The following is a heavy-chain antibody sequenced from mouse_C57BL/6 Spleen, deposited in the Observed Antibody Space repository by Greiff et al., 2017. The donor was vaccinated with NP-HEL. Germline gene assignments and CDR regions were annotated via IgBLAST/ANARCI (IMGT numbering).Heavy chain of an antibody. CDR2: INPKNGGT. CDR3: ARWDDGYYYYAMDY. D-gene: IGHD2-3*01. Sequence: EVQLQQSGPELVKPGASVKIPCKASGYTFTDYNMDWVKQSHGKSLEWIGVINPKNGGTIYNQKFKGKATLTVDKSSSTAYMGLRSLTSEDTAVYYCARWDDGYYYYAMDYWGQGTSVTVSA. V-gene: IGHV1-18*01. CDR1: GYTFTDYN. J-gene: IGHJ4*01.